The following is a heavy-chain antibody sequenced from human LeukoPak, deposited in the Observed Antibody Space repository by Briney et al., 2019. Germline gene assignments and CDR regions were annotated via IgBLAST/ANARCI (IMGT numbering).Heavy chain of an antibody. CDR2: IIPIFGTA. V-gene: IGHV1-69*05. J-gene: IGHJ4*02. CDR1: GGTFSSYA. CDR3: ARGGDRTHYSNLYYFDY. Sequence: VASVKVSCKASGGTFSSYAISWVRQAPGQGLEWMGGIIPIFGTANYAQKFQGRVTITTDESTSTAYMELSSLRSEDTAVYYRARGGDRTHYSNLYYFDYWGQGTLVTVSS. D-gene: IGHD4-11*01.